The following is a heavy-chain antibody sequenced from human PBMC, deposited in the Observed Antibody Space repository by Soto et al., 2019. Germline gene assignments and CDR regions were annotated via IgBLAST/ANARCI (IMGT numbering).Heavy chain of an antibody. V-gene: IGHV3-11*06. Sequence: LRLSCAASGFTFSDYYMSWIRQAPGKGLEWVSYISSSSSYTNYADSVKGRFTISRDNAKNSLYLQMNSLRAEDTAVYYCARDLGSGSYFPYYGMDVWGQGTTVTVPS. D-gene: IGHD3-10*01. CDR1: GFTFSDYY. J-gene: IGHJ6*02. CDR3: ARDLGSGSYFPYYGMDV. CDR2: ISSSSSYT.